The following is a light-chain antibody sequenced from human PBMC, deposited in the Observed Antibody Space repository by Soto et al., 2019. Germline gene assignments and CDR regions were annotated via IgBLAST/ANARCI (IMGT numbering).Light chain of an antibody. CDR1: QSVSSSY. CDR2: GAS. Sequence: EIVLRQSPGTLSLSPGERATLSCRASQSVSSSYLAWYQQKPGQAPRLLIYGASSRATGIPDRFSGGGSGTDFTLTISRLEPEDFAVYYCQQYGSSPPWTFGQGTKVDI. J-gene: IGKJ1*01. V-gene: IGKV3-20*01. CDR3: QQYGSSPPWT.